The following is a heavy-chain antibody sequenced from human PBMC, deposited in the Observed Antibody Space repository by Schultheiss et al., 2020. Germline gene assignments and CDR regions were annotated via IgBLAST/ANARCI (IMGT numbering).Heavy chain of an antibody. V-gene: IGHV4-61*05. J-gene: IGHJ6*03. D-gene: IGHD6-13*01. Sequence: SETLSLTCTVSGGSISSSSYYWGWIRQPPGKGLEWIGYISYSGTINYNPSLKSRVTILVDRSKNQFYLKLTSVTAVDTAVYYCARAHSSSLYVDYYYYMDVWGKGTTVTVSS. CDR3: ARAHSSSLYVDYYYYMDV. CDR2: ISYSGTI. CDR1: GGSISSSSYY.